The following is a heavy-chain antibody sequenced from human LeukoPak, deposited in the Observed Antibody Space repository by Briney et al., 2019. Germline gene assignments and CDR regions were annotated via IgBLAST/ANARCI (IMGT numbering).Heavy chain of an antibody. CDR1: GYSFADYW. V-gene: IGHV5-51*01. CDR2: IYPGDSDT. CDR3: ARADQLRWFGDPRRPYYYGLDV. D-gene: IGHD3-10*01. Sequence: KVSCKASGYSFADYWIGWVRQMPGKGLEWMGIIYPGDSDTRYSPSFQGQVTISADKSISTAYLQWSSLKASDTAIYYCARADQLRWFGDPRRPYYYGLDVWGQGTTVTVSS. J-gene: IGHJ6*02.